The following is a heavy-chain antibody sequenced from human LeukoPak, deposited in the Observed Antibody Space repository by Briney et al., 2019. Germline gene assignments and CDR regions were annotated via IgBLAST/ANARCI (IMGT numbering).Heavy chain of an antibody. D-gene: IGHD6-19*01. CDR3: ARSPGIAVAGTVDYYHYGMDV. CDR2: IIPIFGTA. Sequence: ESSVTVSCKASGGTFSSYAISWVRQAPGQGLEWMGGIIPIFGTANYAQKFQGRVPITADESTSTAYMELSSLRSEDTAVYYCARSPGIAVAGTVDYYHYGMDVWGQGTRDRVSS. V-gene: IGHV1-69*13. CDR1: GGTFSSYA. J-gene: IGHJ6*02.